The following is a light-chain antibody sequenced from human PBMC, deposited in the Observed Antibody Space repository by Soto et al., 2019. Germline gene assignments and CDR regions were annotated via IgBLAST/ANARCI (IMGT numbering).Light chain of an antibody. CDR2: GAS. Sequence: EIVMTQSPATLSVSPGERATLSCRASQSVSSNLAWYQQKAGQAPRLLMYGASTRATGIPARFSGSGSGTEFTLTICSLQSEDFAVYYCQQYNNWPLTFGGGTKVEIK. V-gene: IGKV3-15*01. J-gene: IGKJ4*01. CDR1: QSVSSN. CDR3: QQYNNWPLT.